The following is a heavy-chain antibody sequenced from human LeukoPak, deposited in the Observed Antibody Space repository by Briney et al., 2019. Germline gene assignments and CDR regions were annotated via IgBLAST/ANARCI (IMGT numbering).Heavy chain of an antibody. D-gene: IGHD6-13*01. V-gene: IGHV1-24*01. Sequence: ASVKVSCKVSGYTLTELSMHWVRQAPGKGLEWMGGFDPEDGETIYAQKFQGRVTMTEDTSTDTAYMELSSLRSEDTAVYYCARRKAATFGMDVWGQGTTVTVSS. CDR1: GYTLTELS. CDR3: ARRKAATFGMDV. CDR2: FDPEDGET. J-gene: IGHJ6*02.